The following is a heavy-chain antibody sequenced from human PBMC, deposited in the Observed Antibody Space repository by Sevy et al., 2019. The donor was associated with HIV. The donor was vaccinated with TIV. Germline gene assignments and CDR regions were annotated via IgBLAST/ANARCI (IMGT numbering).Heavy chain of an antibody. V-gene: IGHV4-34*01. CDR2: INHSGST. Sequence: SETLSLTCAVYGGSLSGYYWSWIRQPPGKGLEWIGEINHSGSTNYNPTLKSQVTISVDTSRNQFSPKLRSVTAADTAVYSCARAIYDYVWGSYRSLDYWGQGPLVTVSS. J-gene: IGHJ4*02. CDR3: ARAIYDYVWGSYRSLDY. D-gene: IGHD3-16*02. CDR1: GGSLSGYY.